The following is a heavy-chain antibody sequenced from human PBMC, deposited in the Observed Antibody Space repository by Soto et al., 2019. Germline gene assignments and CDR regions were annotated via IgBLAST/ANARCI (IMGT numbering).Heavy chain of an antibody. Sequence: PSQTLSLTCAISGDSVSSNHATWDWIRQSPSGGLEWLGRTYYRSKWYYDYALSVKSRITINPDTSNNQLSLQLNSVTPEDTAVYHCTREHTTLWFGELPTDYWGQGTLVTVSS. J-gene: IGHJ4*02. D-gene: IGHD3-10*01. CDR2: TYYRSKWYY. CDR1: GDSVSSNHAT. CDR3: TREHTTLWFGELPTDY. V-gene: IGHV6-1*01.